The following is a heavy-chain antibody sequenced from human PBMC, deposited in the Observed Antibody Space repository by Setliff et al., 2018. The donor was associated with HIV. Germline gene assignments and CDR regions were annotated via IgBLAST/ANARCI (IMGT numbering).Heavy chain of an antibody. CDR1: GVSIVSGGFY. J-gene: IGHJ3*02. V-gene: IGHV4-31*03. CDR2: VYYTGKT. D-gene: IGHD3-3*01. CDR3: ARSKTFYDFWGGYYTHGAFKI. Sequence: SETLSLTCSVSGVSIVSGGFYFSWIRHHPGKGLEWIGTVYYTGKTYYNPSLQSRLTMSADTSKNQFSLKLTSVTAADTAVYYCARSKTFYDFWGGYYTHGAFKIWGLGTMVTVSS.